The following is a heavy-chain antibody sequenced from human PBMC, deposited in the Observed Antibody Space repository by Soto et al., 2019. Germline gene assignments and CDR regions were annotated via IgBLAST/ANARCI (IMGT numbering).Heavy chain of an antibody. J-gene: IGHJ4*02. D-gene: IGHD5-18*01. V-gene: IGHV3-33*08. CDR1: GFTFSSYA. Sequence: PGGSLRLSCAASGFTFSSYAMSWVRQAPGKGLEWVAVIWYDGNNKHYVDSVKGRFIISRDNSKNTLYLQMNSLRVEDTAVYYCARDQSYGYRDFDYWGQGSLVTVSS. CDR2: IWYDGNNK. CDR3: ARDQSYGYRDFDY.